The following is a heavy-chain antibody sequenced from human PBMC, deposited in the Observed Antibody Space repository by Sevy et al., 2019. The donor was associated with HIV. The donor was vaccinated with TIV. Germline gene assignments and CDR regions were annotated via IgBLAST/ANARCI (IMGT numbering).Heavy chain of an antibody. V-gene: IGHV1-8*01. Sequence: ASVKVSCKASGYTFTSYDINWVRQATGQGLEWMGWMNPNSGNTGYAQKFQGRVTMTRNTSTSTAYMELSSLRSEDTAVYYCASGMIVVGHDAFDIWGQRTMVTVSS. J-gene: IGHJ3*02. D-gene: IGHD3-22*01. CDR3: ASGMIVVGHDAFDI. CDR2: MNPNSGNT. CDR1: GYTFTSYD.